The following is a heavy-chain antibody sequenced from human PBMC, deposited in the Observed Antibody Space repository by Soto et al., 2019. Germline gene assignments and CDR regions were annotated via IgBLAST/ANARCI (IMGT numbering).Heavy chain of an antibody. CDR1: GYTFTNYY. J-gene: IGHJ4*02. D-gene: IGHD2-15*01. V-gene: IGHV1-46*03. CDR3: ARAVVMVAALDY. CDR2: INPSGGDT. Sequence: ASVKVSCNASGYTFTNYYMHWVRQAPGQGLEWMGMINPSGGDTSYAQRFQGRVTMTSDTSTGTVYMELSSLRSEDTAVYYCARAVVMVAALDYWGQGTLVTVSS.